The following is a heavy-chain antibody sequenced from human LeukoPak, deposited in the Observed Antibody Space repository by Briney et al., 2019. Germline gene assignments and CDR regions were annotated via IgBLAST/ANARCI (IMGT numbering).Heavy chain of an antibody. CDR1: GGSFSGYY. J-gene: IGHJ6*03. Sequence: SETLSLTCAVYGGSFSGYYWSWIRQPPGKGLEWIGEINHSGSTNCNPSLKSRVTISVDTSKNQFSLKLSSVTAADTAVYYCARRGPPAAMSYYYYYYMDVWGKGTTVTISS. CDR3: ARRGPPAAMSYYYYYYMDV. V-gene: IGHV4-34*01. D-gene: IGHD2-2*01. CDR2: INHSGST.